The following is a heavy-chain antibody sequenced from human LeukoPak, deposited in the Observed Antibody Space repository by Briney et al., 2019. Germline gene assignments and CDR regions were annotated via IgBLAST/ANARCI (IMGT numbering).Heavy chain of an antibody. CDR3: ARGRYSGSYYRTYYFDY. D-gene: IGHD1-26*01. CDR1: GGSFSGYY. CDR2: INHSGST. J-gene: IGHJ4*02. V-gene: IGHV4-34*01. Sequence: KPSETLSLTCAVYGGSFSGYYWSWIRQPPGKGLEWIGEINHSGSTNYNPSLKSRVTIPVDTSKNQFSLKLSSVTAADTAVYYCARGRYSGSYYRTYYFDYWGQGTLVTVSS.